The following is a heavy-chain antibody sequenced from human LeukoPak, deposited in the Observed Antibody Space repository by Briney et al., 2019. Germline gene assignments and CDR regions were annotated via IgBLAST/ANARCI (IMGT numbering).Heavy chain of an antibody. CDR1: GYTLTEFS. CDR3: ATDRGYGSGSQMIDY. V-gene: IGHV1-24*01. Sequence: GASVKVSCEVSGYTLTEFSMHWVREAPEKGLEWVGGLYPEDSETIYAQKFQGRVTMNEDTSTDTAYMEPSSLRSEDTAVYYCATDRGYGSGSQMIDYWGQGTLVTVSS. J-gene: IGHJ4*02. CDR2: LYPEDSET. D-gene: IGHD3-10*01.